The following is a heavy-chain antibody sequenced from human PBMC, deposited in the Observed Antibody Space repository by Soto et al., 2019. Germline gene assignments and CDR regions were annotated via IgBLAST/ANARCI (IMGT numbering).Heavy chain of an antibody. Sequence: VQLVQSGTEVKKPGASVRVSCMVSGYPFTTYYIHWVRQAPGQGLEWMGWIDPRSGGTVYEQKYQGRVTMTRDTSISTVYMYLAGLTSDDTALYYCAKDDYGSFPYWGQGSLVTVSS. J-gene: IGHJ4*02. D-gene: IGHD1-26*01. V-gene: IGHV1-2*02. CDR1: GYPFTTYY. CDR2: IDPRSGGT. CDR3: AKDDYGSFPY.